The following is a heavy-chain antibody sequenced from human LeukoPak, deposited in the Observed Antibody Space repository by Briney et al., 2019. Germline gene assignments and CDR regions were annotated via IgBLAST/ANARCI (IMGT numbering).Heavy chain of an antibody. CDR1: GYTFTRYG. CDR2: ISAYNGNT. V-gene: IGHV1-18*01. CDR3: ARVGSWHPNPDYYFDY. Sequence: ASVKVSCKASGYTFTRYGISWVRQAPGQGLEWMGWISAYNGNTNYAQKLQGRVTMTTDTSTSTAYMELRSLRSDDTAVYYCARVGSWHPNPDYYFDYWGQGTLVTVSS. D-gene: IGHD6-13*01. J-gene: IGHJ4*02.